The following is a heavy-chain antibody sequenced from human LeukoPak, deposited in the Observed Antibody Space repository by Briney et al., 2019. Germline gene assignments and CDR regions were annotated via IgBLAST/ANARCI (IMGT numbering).Heavy chain of an antibody. V-gene: IGHV3-9*03. Sequence: GGSLRLSCAASGFTFDDYAMHWVRQAPGKCLEWVSGISWNSGSIGYADSVKGRFTISRDNAKNSLYLQMNSLRAEDMALYYCAKGLVGATSDAFDIWGQGTMVTVSS. CDR3: AKGLVGATSDAFDI. D-gene: IGHD1-26*01. J-gene: IGHJ3*02. CDR1: GFTFDDYA. CDR2: ISWNSGSI.